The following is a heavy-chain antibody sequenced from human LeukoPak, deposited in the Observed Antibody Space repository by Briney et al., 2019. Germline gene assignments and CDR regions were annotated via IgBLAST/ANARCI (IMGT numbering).Heavy chain of an antibody. V-gene: IGHV4-4*02. Sequence: SGTLSLTCAVSSGSIFSSNWWSWVRQPPGKGLEWIGQIFHSGSTRYSPSFQGQVTISADKSISTAYLQWSSLKASDTAMYYCARQRRYYYDSSGYSFDYWGQGTLVTVSS. CDR1: SGSIFSSNW. CDR3: ARQRRYYYDSSGYSFDY. CDR2: IFHSGST. J-gene: IGHJ4*02. D-gene: IGHD3-22*01.